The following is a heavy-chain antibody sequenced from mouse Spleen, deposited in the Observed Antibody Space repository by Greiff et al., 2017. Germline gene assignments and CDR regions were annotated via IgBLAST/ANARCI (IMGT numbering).Heavy chain of an antibody. Sequence: QVHLQQPGAELVKPGASVKMSCKASGYTFTSYWITWVNQRPGQGLEWIGDIYPGSGSTNYNEKFKSKATLTVDTASSTAYMQLSSLTSEDSAVYYCARSRWTDYELYWGQGTTLTVSS. CDR3: ARSRWTDYELY. D-gene: IGHD2-4*01. V-gene: IGHV1-55*01. J-gene: IGHJ2*01. CDR1: GYTFTSYW. CDR2: IYPGSGST.